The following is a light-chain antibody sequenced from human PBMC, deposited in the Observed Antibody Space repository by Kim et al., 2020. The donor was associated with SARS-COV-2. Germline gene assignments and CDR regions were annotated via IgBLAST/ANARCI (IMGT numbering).Light chain of an antibody. V-gene: IGLV1-44*01. CDR3: AAWDDSLNTWV. CDR1: NSNIGTNG. Sequence: QSVLTQPPSASGTPGQRVTISCSGSNSNIGTNGVNWFQQYPGTAPKLLMSTSNQRPAGVPDRFSGSKSGTSASLAISGLRPDDESDYYCAAWDDSLNTWVFGGGTKVTVL. CDR2: TSN. J-gene: IGLJ3*02.